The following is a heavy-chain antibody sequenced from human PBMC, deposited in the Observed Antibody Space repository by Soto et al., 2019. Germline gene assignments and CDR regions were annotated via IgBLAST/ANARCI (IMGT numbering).Heavy chain of an antibody. Sequence: QVELQESGPGLAKPSQTLSLTCTVSGGSISSGDYYWSWIRQPPGKGLEWIGYIYYSGSTYYNPSLMSRVSISVDTSKNQFSLKLSSVTAADTAVYYCARCASSCSLGFWGQGTLVTVSS. CDR3: ARCASSCSLGF. J-gene: IGHJ4*02. CDR2: IYYSGST. CDR1: GGSISSGDYY. V-gene: IGHV4-30-4*01. D-gene: IGHD2-15*01.